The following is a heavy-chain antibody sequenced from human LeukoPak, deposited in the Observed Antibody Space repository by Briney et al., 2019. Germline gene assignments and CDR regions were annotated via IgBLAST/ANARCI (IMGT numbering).Heavy chain of an antibody. V-gene: IGHV5-51*01. D-gene: IGHD1-26*01. CDR1: GYSFNTFW. CDR3: ARLGRVGATQSHSGH. Sequence: GESLKISCEGSGYSFNTFWIGWVRQMSGKGLEWMGIIYPGDSDTRYSPTFLGQVTISADKSINTAYLQWSSLKASDTAMYYCARLGRVGATQSHSGHWGQGTLVTVSS. CDR2: IYPGDSDT. J-gene: IGHJ4*02.